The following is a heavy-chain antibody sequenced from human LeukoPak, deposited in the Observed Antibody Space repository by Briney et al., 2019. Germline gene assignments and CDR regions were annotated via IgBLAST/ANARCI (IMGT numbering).Heavy chain of an antibody. CDR1: GFTFSSYE. J-gene: IGHJ4*02. D-gene: IGHD7-27*01. V-gene: IGHV3-7*01. CDR3: ARDLNWETY. Sequence: GGSLRLSCAASGFTFSSYEMNWVRQAPGKGLEWVANIKTDGSQICYVDSVKGRFTISRDNAKNSLYLQMNSLRAEDTAVYYCARDLNWETYWGQGTLVSVSS. CDR2: IKTDGSQI.